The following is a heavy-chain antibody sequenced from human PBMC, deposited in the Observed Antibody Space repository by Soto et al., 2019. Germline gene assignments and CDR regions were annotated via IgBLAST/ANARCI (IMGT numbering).Heavy chain of an antibody. J-gene: IGHJ4*01. CDR3: ARGGVYDYFDY. D-gene: IGHD2-8*02. V-gene: IGHV4-30-2*06. CDR2: ISHLENT. CDR1: GASISYGGFS. Sequence: SESLSRTCTVSGASISYGGFSWSWIRQSPGKGLEWIGYISHLENTYLHPSFKSRLTMSIDRTRNQFSLKLSSVTAADMAVYYCARGGVYDYFDYWRQGVLFTTSS.